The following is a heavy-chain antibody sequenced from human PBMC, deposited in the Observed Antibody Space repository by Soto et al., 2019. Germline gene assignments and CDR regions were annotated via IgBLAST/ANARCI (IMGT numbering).Heavy chain of an antibody. CDR1: GFPFSNHG. Sequence: PGGSLRLSCAGSGFPFSNHGMHWVRQAPGKGLEWVAVISYDGSNKYYADSVKGRFTISRDNSNNTLYLQMDSLRVEDTAVYYCANTRIEWADFWSGPDSWGQGTLVTVSS. CDR3: ANTRIEWADFWSGPDS. D-gene: IGHD3-3*01. CDR2: ISYDGSNK. V-gene: IGHV3-30*18. J-gene: IGHJ5*01.